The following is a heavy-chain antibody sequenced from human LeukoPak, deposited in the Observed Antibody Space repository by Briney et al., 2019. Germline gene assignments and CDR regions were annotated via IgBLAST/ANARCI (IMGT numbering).Heavy chain of an antibody. CDR3: ATSDFAAHFDY. D-gene: IGHD2/OR15-2a*01. CDR2: ISGVGGST. V-gene: IGHV3-43*02. CDR1: GFTFDDYA. J-gene: IGHJ4*02. Sequence: PGGSLRLSCAASGFTFDDYAMHWVRQAPGKGLEWVSLISGVGGSTYYADSVKGRFTISRDNSKNSLYLQMNSLGTEDTALYYCATSDFAAHFDYWGQGTLVTVSS.